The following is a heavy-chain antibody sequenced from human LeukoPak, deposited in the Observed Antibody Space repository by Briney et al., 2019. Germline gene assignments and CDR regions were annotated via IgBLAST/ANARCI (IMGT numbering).Heavy chain of an antibody. J-gene: IGHJ6*02. D-gene: IGHD2-2*01. V-gene: IGHV4-59*01. CDR2: IYYSGST. CDR3: AGGIGSSTTWNYYGMDV. Sequence: SETLPLTCTVSGDSISSYYWSWIREPPGKGLGWIGYIYYSGSTNCNPSLKSRVTISVDTSKNQFSLKLSSVTAADTAVYYCAGGIGSSTTWNYYGMDVWGQGTTVTVSS. CDR1: GDSISSYY.